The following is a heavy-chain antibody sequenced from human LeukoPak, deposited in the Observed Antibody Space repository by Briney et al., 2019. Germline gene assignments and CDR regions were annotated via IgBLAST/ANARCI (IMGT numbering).Heavy chain of an antibody. V-gene: IGHV4-59*08. CDR2: IYYSGST. Sequence: SETLSLTCTVXGXXISXYYXXWXXXXPXXXXEWIGYIYYSGSTXYNPSLKSRATIXVDTSKTQFSLKLSSVTAADTAVYYCARSSGWYRNFDYWGQGTLVTVSS. CDR3: ARSSGWYRNFDY. J-gene: IGHJ4*02. D-gene: IGHD6-19*01. CDR1: GXXISXYY.